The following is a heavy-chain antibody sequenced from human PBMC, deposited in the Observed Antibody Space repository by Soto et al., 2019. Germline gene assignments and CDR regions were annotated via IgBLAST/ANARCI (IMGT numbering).Heavy chain of an antibody. J-gene: IGHJ4*02. V-gene: IGHV1-8*01. CDR1: GYTFTGYI. CDR3: VLLGVFDH. Sequence: ASVKVSCKAAGYTFTGYIINWVRQAPGQGLEWVAGSNSNSGNSDHAQKFQGRLTVTRDTSISTAYMELSSLRSDDTAVYYCVLLGVFDHWGQRPLVTVSS. CDR2: SNSNSGNS. D-gene: IGHD3-10*01.